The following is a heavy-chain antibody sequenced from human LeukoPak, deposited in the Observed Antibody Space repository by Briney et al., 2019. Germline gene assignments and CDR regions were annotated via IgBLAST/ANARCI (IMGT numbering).Heavy chain of an antibody. J-gene: IGHJ4*02. CDR2: ISGSGGST. Sequence: GGSLRLSCAASGFTFSSCAMSWVRQAPGKGLEWVSAISGSGGSTYYADSVKGRFTISRDNSKNTLYLQMNSLGAEDTAVYYCAILNTANDYWGQGTLVTVSS. CDR3: AILNTANDY. V-gene: IGHV3-23*01. CDR1: GFTFSSCA. D-gene: IGHD5-18*01.